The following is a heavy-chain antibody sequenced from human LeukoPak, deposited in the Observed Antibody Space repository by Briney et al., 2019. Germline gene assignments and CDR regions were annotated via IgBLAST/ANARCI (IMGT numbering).Heavy chain of an antibody. CDR1: GFTFSSYA. J-gene: IGHJ4*02. Sequence: PGGSLRLSCAASGFTFSSYAMSWVRQAPGKGLEWVSGISGSGGSTYYADSVKGRFTISRGNSKNTLYLQMNSLRAEDTAVYYCAKDLRGGWELPSGPDYWGQGTLVTVSS. CDR3: AKDLRGGWELPSGPDY. V-gene: IGHV3-23*01. CDR2: ISGSGGST. D-gene: IGHD1-26*01.